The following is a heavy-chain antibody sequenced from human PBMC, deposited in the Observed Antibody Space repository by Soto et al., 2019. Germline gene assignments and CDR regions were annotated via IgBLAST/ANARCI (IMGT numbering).Heavy chain of an antibody. CDR2: ISAYNGNT. V-gene: IGHV1-18*01. CDR1: GYTFTSYG. CDR3: ARDDILTGAPDY. J-gene: IGHJ4*02. Sequence: SVRFYGKRSGYTFTSYGISWVRKAPGQGLEWMGWISAYNGNTNYAQKLQGRVTMTTDTSTSTAYMELRSLRSDDTAVYYCARDDILTGAPDYWGQGTLLTVSS. D-gene: IGHD3-9*01.